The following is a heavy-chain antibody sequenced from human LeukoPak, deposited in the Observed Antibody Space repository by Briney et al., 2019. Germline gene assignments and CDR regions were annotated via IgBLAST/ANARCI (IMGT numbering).Heavy chain of an antibody. D-gene: IGHD2-2*02. J-gene: IGHJ3*02. V-gene: IGHV3-30*03. CDR2: ISYDGSNK. Sequence: GGSLRLSCAASGFTFSSYGMHWVRQAPGKGLEWVAVISYDGSNKYYADSVKGRFTISRDNSKNTLYLQMNSLRAEDTAVYYCARDLHCSSTSCYNWGAFDIWGQGTMVTVSS. CDR1: GFTFSSYG. CDR3: ARDLHCSSTSCYNWGAFDI.